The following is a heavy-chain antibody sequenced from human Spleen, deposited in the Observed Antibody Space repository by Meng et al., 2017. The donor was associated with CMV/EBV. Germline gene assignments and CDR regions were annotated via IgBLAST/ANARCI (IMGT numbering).Heavy chain of an antibody. J-gene: IGHJ5*02. Sequence: RRWAAGLWTPSGTLSLPSAVYGGSFSGYYWSWIRQPPGKGLEWIGEINHSGSTNYNPSLKSRVTISVDTSKNQFSLKLSSVTAADTAVYYCARAPSHGNWFDPWGQGTLVTVSS. CDR1: GGSFSGYY. V-gene: IGHV4-34*01. CDR3: ARAPSHGNWFDP. CDR2: INHSGST.